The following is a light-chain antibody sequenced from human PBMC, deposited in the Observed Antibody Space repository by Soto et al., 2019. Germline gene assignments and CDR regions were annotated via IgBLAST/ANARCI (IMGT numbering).Light chain of an antibody. CDR1: TGPVTSGHY. CDR3: FLSYSGAWV. J-gene: IGLJ3*02. Sequence: QAVVTQEPSVTVPPGETVALTCGSTTGPVTSGHYPYWLQQKPGQAPRTLISDTTIRYSWTPARFSGSLLGDKAALTLSGAQPEDEADYYCFLSYSGAWVFGGGTKLTV. CDR2: DTT. V-gene: IGLV7-46*01.